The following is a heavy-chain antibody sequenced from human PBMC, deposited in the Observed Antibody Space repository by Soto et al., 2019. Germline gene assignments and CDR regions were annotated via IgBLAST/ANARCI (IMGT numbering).Heavy chain of an antibody. CDR1: GYTFTSYG. V-gene: IGHV1-18*01. Sequence: VKVSCKASGYTFTSYGISWVRQAPGQGLEWMGWISAYNGNTNYAQKLQGRVTMTTDTSTSTAYMELRSLRSDDTAVYYCAREQCSGGSCYAGTYMDVWGKGTTVTVSS. CDR2: ISAYNGNT. J-gene: IGHJ6*03. CDR3: AREQCSGGSCYAGTYMDV. D-gene: IGHD2-15*01.